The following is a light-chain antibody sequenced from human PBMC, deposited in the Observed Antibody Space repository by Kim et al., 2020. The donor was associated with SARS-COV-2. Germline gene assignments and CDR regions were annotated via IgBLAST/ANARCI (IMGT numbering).Light chain of an antibody. V-gene: IGLV1-44*01. J-gene: IGLJ2*01. CDR3: AAWDDSLNVL. CDR2: SNN. CDR1: SSNIGSNT. Sequence: SELTQPPSASGTPGQRVTISCSGSSSNIGSNTVNWYQQLPGTAPKLLIYSNNQRPSGVPDRFSGSKSGTSASLAISGLQSEDEADYYCAAWDDSLNVLFGGGTQLTVL.